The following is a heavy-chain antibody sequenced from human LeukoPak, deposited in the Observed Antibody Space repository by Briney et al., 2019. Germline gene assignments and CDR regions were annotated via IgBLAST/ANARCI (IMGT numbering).Heavy chain of an antibody. Sequence: SGGSLRLSCAAPGFTFSSYWMSWVRQAPGKRLGWVANIKQDGSEKYYVDSVKGRFTISRDNAKSSLYLQMNSLRAEDTAVYYCARLTTTDYWGQGTLVTVSS. J-gene: IGHJ4*02. D-gene: IGHD4-11*01. CDR2: IKQDGSEK. CDR3: ARLTTTDY. CDR1: GFTFSSYW. V-gene: IGHV3-7*01.